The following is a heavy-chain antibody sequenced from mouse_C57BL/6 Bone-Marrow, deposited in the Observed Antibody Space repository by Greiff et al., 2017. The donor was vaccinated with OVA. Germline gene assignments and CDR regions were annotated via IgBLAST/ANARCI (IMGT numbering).Heavy chain of an antibody. Sequence: VQLQQSGAELVRPGTSVKVSCKASGYAFTHYLIEWVKQRPGQGLEWIGVINPGSGGTNYNEKFKGKATLTADKSSSTAYMQLSSLTSEDSAVYFCARGGYYLAWFAYWGQGTLVTVSA. V-gene: IGHV1-54*01. J-gene: IGHJ3*01. CDR2: INPGSGGT. CDR1: GYAFTHYL. CDR3: ARGGYYLAWFAY. D-gene: IGHD2-3*01.